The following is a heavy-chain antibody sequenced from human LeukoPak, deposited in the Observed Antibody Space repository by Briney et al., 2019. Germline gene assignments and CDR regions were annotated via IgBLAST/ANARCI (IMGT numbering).Heavy chain of an antibody. J-gene: IGHJ4*02. V-gene: IGHV1-3*01. CDR2: INAGNGNT. CDR1: GYTFTSYA. D-gene: IGHD6-13*01. CDR3: ARRESYSSSWYDMGYYFDY. Sequence: ASVKVSCKASGYTFTSYAMHWVRQAPGQRLEWMGWINAGNGNTKYLQKFQGRVTITRDTSASTAYMELSSLRSEDTAVYYCARRESYSSSWYDMGYYFDYWGQGTLVTVSS.